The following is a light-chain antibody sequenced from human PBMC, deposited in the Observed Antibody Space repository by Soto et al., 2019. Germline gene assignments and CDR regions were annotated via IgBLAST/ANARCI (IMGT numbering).Light chain of an antibody. CDR3: QQSYSSPRT. V-gene: IGKV1-39*01. J-gene: IGKJ1*01. CDR2: AAS. CDR1: QSISSY. Sequence: IQMTQSPTSLSASVGDRVTITCRASQSISSYLNWYQQKPGNAPKLLIYAASSLQSGVPSRFSGSGSATDFTLTISSLQPEDFATYYCQQSYSSPRTFGQGTKVDIK.